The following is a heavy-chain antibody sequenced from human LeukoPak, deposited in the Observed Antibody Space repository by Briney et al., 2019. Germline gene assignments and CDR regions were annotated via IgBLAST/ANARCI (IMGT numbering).Heavy chain of an antibody. CDR1: GGSISSYY. D-gene: IGHD3-22*01. CDR3: ARALPYYGSGYPYYFDY. J-gene: IGHJ4*02. V-gene: IGHV4-59*01. Sequence: SETLSLTCTVSGGSISSYYWSWIRQPPGKGLEWIGYIYYSGSTNYNPSLKSRVTISVDTSKSQFSLKLSSVTAADTAVYYCARALPYYGSGYPYYFDYWGQGTLVTVSS. CDR2: IYYSGST.